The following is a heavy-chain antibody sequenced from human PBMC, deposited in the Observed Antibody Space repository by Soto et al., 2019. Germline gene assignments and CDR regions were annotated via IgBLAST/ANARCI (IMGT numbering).Heavy chain of an antibody. D-gene: IGHD2-2*01. CDR3: ARDSIVVVPAAYFDY. V-gene: IGHV3-7*01. CDR2: IKQDGSEK. J-gene: IGHJ4*02. CDR1: GFTFSSYW. Sequence: GGSLRLSCAASGFTFSSYWMSWVRQAPGKGLEWVANIKQDGSEKYYVDSVKGRFTISRDNAKNSLYLQMNSLGAEDTAVYYCARDSIVVVPAAYFDYWGQGTLVTVSS.